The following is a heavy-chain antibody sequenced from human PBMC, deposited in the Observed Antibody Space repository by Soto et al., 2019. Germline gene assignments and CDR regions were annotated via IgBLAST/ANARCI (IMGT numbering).Heavy chain of an antibody. V-gene: IGHV1-18*01. CDR1: GYTFTSYG. CDR2: ISAYNGNT. Sequence: GASVKVSCKASGYTFTSYGISWVRQAPGQGLEWMGWISAYNGNTNYAQKLQGRVTMTTDTSTSTAYMELRSLRSDDTAVYYRARDRVVSSQGNYGMDVWGQGTTVTVSS. D-gene: IGHD3-10*01. J-gene: IGHJ6*02. CDR3: ARDRVVSSQGNYGMDV.